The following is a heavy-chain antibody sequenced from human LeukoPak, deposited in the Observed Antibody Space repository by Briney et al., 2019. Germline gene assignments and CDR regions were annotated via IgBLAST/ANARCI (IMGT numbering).Heavy chain of an antibody. J-gene: IGHJ4*02. CDR3: RVTTRSRGFDY. V-gene: IGHV3-7*01. D-gene: IGHD1/OR15-1a*01. Sequence: PGGSLRLSCAASGFTFSSYWMSWVRQAPGKGREWVANIRQDGSVQNYVDSVKGRFTISRDNPKNSVYLQMSSLRAEDTAVYYCRVTTRSRGFDYWGQGTLVTVSS. CDR1: GFTFSSYW. CDR2: IRQDGSVQ.